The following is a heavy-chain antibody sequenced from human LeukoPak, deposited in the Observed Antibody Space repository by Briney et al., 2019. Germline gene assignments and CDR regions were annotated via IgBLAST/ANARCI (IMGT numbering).Heavy chain of an antibody. V-gene: IGHV1-46*01. CDR1: GYTFTSYY. CDR3: ARVDRVGPFDY. J-gene: IGHJ4*02. D-gene: IGHD3-10*01. Sequence: GASVKVSCKASGYTFTSYYIHWVRQAPGQGLEWMGIINPSGGSTSYAQKFQGRVTMTRDTSTSTVYMELSSLRSEDTAVYYCARVDRVGPFDYWGQGTLVTVSS. CDR2: INPSGGST.